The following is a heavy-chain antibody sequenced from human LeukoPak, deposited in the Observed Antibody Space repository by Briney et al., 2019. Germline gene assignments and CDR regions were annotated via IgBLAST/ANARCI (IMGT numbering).Heavy chain of an antibody. V-gene: IGHV4-39*01. D-gene: IGHD6-19*01. Sequence: SETLSLTCTVSGDSISSNTYYWGWIRQPRGKGLEWIGSIYYSGRTYYNPSLESRVTISVDTSKNQFSLKLSSVTAADTAVYYCARHTGGWSPFDYWGQGTLVTVSS. J-gene: IGHJ4*02. CDR1: GDSISSNTYY. CDR3: ARHTGGWSPFDY. CDR2: IYYSGRT.